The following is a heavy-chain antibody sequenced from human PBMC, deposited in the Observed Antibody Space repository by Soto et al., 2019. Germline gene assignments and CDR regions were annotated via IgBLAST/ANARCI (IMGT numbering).Heavy chain of an antibody. CDR1: GYTLTELS. D-gene: IGHD2-8*01. CDR2: FDPEDGET. J-gene: IGHJ3*02. V-gene: IGHV1-24*01. CDR3: ATAFGVNAIGKDAFDI. Sequence: ASVKVSWKVFGYTLTELSMPLVRQAPVKGLEWMGGFDPEDGETIYAQKFQGRVTMTEDTSTDTAYMELSSLRSEDTAVYYCATAFGVNAIGKDAFDIW.